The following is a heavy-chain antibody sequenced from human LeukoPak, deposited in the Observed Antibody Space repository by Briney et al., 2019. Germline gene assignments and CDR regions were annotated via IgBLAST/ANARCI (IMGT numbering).Heavy chain of an antibody. Sequence: PSETLSLTCTVSGGSISSYYWSWIRQPPGKGLEWIGYIYYSGCTNYNPSLKSRVTISVDTSKNQFSLKLSSVTAADTAVYYCARLRSDSRGYPYYFDYWGQGTLVTVSS. D-gene: IGHD3-22*01. J-gene: IGHJ4*02. CDR1: GGSISSYY. V-gene: IGHV4-59*01. CDR3: ARLRSDSRGYPYYFDY. CDR2: IYYSGCT.